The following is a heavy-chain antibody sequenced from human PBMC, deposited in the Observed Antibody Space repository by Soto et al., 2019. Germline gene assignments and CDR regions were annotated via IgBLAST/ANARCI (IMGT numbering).Heavy chain of an antibody. CDR1: CGSVSSGDYY. CDR2: IYYSGST. Sequence: SETLSLTCTVSCGSVSSGDYYWGWIRQPPGKGLEWIGYIYYSGSTCDNPALKRRVTRSVYTSKNKFSRKLSAVTSADTNVYYCARAGYYYDSSGYYINWFDPWGQGTLVTVSS. J-gene: IGHJ5*02. CDR3: ARAGYYYDSSGYYINWFDP. V-gene: IGHV4-30-4*01. D-gene: IGHD3-22*01.